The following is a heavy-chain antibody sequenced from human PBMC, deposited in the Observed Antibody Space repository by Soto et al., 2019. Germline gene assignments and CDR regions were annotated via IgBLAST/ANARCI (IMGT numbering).Heavy chain of an antibody. Sequence: VASVKVSCKASGYTFTSYGISWGRQAPGQGLEWMGWISAYNGNTNYAQKLQGRVTMTTDTSTSTAYMELRSLRSDDTAVYYCARDQTYYYASRGYYWGQGTRVTFSS. CDR2: ISAYNGNT. V-gene: IGHV1-18*04. D-gene: IGHD3-22*01. CDR3: ARDQTYYYASRGYY. J-gene: IGHJ4*02. CDR1: GYTFTSYG.